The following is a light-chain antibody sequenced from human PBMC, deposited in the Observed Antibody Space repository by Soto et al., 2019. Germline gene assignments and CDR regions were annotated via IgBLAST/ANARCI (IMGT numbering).Light chain of an antibody. J-gene: IGKJ3*01. Sequence: EIVLTQSPATLSLSPGERATLSCRASQSVSSYLAWYQQKPGQAPRLRISDASNRATGIPARFSGSGSGTDFTLTISSLEPEDFAVYYCQQRSNWLFTFGPGTKVDIK. CDR2: DAS. CDR1: QSVSSY. CDR3: QQRSNWLFT. V-gene: IGKV3-11*01.